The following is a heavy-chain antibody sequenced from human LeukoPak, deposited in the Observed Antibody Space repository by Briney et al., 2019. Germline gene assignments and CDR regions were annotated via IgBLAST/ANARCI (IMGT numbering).Heavy chain of an antibody. V-gene: IGHV3-23*01. CDR1: GFTFSSYA. CDR2: ISGSGGST. D-gene: IGHD2-15*01. Sequence: GGSLRLSCAASGFTFSSYAMSWVRQVPGKGLEWVSAISGSGGSTYYADSVKGRFTISRDNSKNTLYLQMNSLRAEDTAVYYCAKDLSSSSSVVVVAAKHDYWGQGTLVTVSS. CDR3: AKDLSSSSSVVVVAAKHDY. J-gene: IGHJ4*02.